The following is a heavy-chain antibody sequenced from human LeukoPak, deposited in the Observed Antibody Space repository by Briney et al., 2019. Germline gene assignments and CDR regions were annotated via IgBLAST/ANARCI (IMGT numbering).Heavy chain of an antibody. CDR2: IKQDGSEE. J-gene: IGHJ6*02. D-gene: IGHD1-14*01. Sequence: GGSLRLSCAASGFTLSDSWMSWVRQAPGKGPEWVANIKQDGSEEHYVDSVKGRFTVSRDNARNSLFLQMNSLRVEDTAVYYCATYKRWVAGDVWGQGTTVSVSS. CDR3: ATYKRWVAGDV. CDR1: GFTLSDSW. V-gene: IGHV3-7*01.